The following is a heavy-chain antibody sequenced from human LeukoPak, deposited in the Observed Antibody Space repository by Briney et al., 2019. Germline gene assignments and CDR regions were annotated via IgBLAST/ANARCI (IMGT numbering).Heavy chain of an antibody. CDR3: AKSGYNRFDY. CDR2: ISGSGSGGST. D-gene: IGHD5-24*01. J-gene: IGHJ4*02. V-gene: IGHV3-23*01. CDR1: GFTFSSYG. Sequence: GGSLRLSCAASGFTFSSYGIHWVRQAPGKGLEWVSNISGSGSGGSTYYADSVKGRFTISRDNSKNTLYLQMNSLRAEDTAVYYCAKSGYNRFDYWGQGTLVSVSS.